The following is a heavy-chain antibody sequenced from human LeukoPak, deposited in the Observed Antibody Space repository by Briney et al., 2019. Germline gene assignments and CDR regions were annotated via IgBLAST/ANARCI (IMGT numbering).Heavy chain of an antibody. CDR1: GGSFSGYY. CDR3: ARAGVTMVRGRDGMDV. D-gene: IGHD3-10*01. CDR2: INHSGST. V-gene: IGHV4-34*01. Sequence: SETLSLTCAVYGGSFSGYYWSWIRQPPGKGLEWIGEINHSGSTNYNPSLKSRVTISVDTSKKQFSLKLSSVNAADTAVYYCARAGVTMVRGRDGMDVWGKGTTVTVSS. J-gene: IGHJ6*04.